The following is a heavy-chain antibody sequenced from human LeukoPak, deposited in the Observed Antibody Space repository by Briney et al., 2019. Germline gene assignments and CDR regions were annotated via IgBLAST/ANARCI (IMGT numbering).Heavy chain of an antibody. CDR1: GGSISSSSYY. CDR2: IYYSGST. D-gene: IGHD3-3*01. CDR3: ARAVLRFLEWPGFRWFDP. V-gene: IGHV4-39*01. Sequence: SETLSLTCTVSGGSISSSSYYWGWIRQPPGKGLEWIGSIYYSGSTYYNPSLKSRVTISVDTSKNQFSLKLSSVTAADTAVYYCARAVLRFLEWPGFRWFDPWGQGILVTVSS. J-gene: IGHJ5*02.